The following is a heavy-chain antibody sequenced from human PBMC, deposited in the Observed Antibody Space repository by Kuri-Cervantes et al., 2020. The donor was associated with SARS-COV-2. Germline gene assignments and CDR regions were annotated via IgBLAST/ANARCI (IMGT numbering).Heavy chain of an antibody. CDR1: GYTFTSYD. CDR2: MNPNSGNT. V-gene: IGHV1-8*01. Sequence: ASVKVSCKASGYTFTSYDINWVRQATGQGLEWMGWMNPNSGNTGYAQKFQDRVTMTRDTSTSTAYMELSSLRSEDTAVYYCARDLSYYDSSGYYLDAFDIWGQGTMVTVSS. D-gene: IGHD3-22*01. J-gene: IGHJ3*02. CDR3: ARDLSYYDSSGYYLDAFDI.